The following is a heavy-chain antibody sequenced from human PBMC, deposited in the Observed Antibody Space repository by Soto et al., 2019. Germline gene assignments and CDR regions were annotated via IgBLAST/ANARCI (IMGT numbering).Heavy chain of an antibody. CDR1: EGTFNSYA. Sequence: QAQGVQSGAEVRKPGSSVKLSCKASEGTFNSYAIAWVRQAPGQGLEWRGGIIPYYNTLNYAQKFQDRVTITADDSTNTVYMELSSLRSDDTAVYFCASGASRWYPYFFDSWAQGTLVTVSS. D-gene: IGHD6-13*01. V-gene: IGHV1-69*01. CDR2: IIPYYNTL. CDR3: ASGASRWYPYFFDS. J-gene: IGHJ4*02.